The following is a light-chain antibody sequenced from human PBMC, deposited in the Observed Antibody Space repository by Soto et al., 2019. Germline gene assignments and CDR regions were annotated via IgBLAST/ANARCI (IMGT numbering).Light chain of an antibody. CDR1: QSVSGY. J-gene: IGKJ1*01. V-gene: IGKV3-15*01. Sequence: IAITQTPRTVFVLPWEPITISCRASQSVSGYLDWFHQKPGQAPRLVLLRIFTRAIGVPARFSGSGSETEFTLTISGLQSEDSGVYYCLQHCAWPWTFGQGAKVDI. CDR3: LQHCAWPWT. CDR2: RIF.